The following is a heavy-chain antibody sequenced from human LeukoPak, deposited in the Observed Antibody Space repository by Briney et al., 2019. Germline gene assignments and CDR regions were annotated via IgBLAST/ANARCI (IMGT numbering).Heavy chain of an antibody. CDR2: TYFRSRWYN. Sequence: SQTLSLTCAISGDSVSRNSATWNWIRQSPSRGLEWLGRTYFRSRWYNDYAVPVKSRITISADTSKNQLSLQLSSVTPEDTAAYYCSRSAAGAFDVWGQGTMVTVSS. CDR1: GDSVSRNSAT. CDR3: SRSAAGAFDV. V-gene: IGHV6-1*01. J-gene: IGHJ3*01.